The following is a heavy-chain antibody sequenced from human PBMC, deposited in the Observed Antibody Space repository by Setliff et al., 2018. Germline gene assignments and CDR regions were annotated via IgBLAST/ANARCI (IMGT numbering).Heavy chain of an antibody. CDR2: IYHSGNT. CDR3: ARMSGFLYMDV. CDR1: GASISTTYYY. D-gene: IGHD3-3*01. V-gene: IGHV4-39*07. J-gene: IGHJ6*03. Sequence: SETLSLTCSVSGASISTTYYYWDWIRQSPEKGLEWIGTIYHSGNTNYNPSLKSRVTISVDKSTNQFSLKLNSVTAADTAVYYCARMSGFLYMDVWGKGTTVTVSS.